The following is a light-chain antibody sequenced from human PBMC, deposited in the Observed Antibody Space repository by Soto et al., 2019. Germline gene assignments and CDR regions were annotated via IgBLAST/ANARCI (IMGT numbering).Light chain of an antibody. CDR1: QAVNNGS. Sequence: IVLTQSQGTMSLSPGERATLSCRASQAVNNGSLAWYQEKPGQAPSLLIYGASNRASGIPDRFTGSGSGTDFALTISRLEPADFAVYWCQHYDGSPHWAFGPGTKVE. CDR2: GAS. J-gene: IGKJ1*01. CDR3: QHYDGSPHWA. V-gene: IGKV3-20*01.